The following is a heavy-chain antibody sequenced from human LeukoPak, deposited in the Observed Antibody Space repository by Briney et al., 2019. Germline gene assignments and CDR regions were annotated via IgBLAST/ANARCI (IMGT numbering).Heavy chain of an antibody. CDR2: IFTSGST. V-gene: IGHV4-61*02. CDR3: ARGYCSSTSRYWRY. J-gene: IGHJ4*02. Sequence: SETLSLTCTVSGGSIRSGSYYWSWIRQPAGKGLEWIGRIFTSGSTNYNPSLKSRVTISVDTSKNQFSLKLSSVTAADTAVYYCARGYCSSTSRYWRYWGQGTLVTVSS. D-gene: IGHD2-2*01. CDR1: GGSIRSGSYY.